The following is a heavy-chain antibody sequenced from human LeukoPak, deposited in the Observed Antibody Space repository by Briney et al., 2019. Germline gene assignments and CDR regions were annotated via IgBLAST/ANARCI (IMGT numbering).Heavy chain of an antibody. CDR2: MSANRGRT. Sequence: GGSLRLSCSASGFTFSTYAMYWVRQTPGKGLEYVSGMSANRGRTSYADSVKGRFTILRDNSKNTLDLQMSSLISEDTAVYYCVKGGIYSRSSGGMDVWGQGTTGTLSS. CDR3: VKGGIYSRSSGGMDV. D-gene: IGHD6-6*01. V-gene: IGHV3-64D*09. J-gene: IGHJ6*02. CDR1: GFTFSTYA.